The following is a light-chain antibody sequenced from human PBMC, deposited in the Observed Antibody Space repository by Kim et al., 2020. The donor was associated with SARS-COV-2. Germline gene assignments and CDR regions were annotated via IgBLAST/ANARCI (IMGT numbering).Light chain of an antibody. CDR2: AAS. Sequence: AAVGDRVTITGRASQSISSYLNWYQQKPGKAPKVLIYAASSLQSGVPSRFSGSGSGTEFTLTISSLQPEDFATYYCQQSYSTAITFGQGTRLEIK. J-gene: IGKJ5*01. V-gene: IGKV1-39*01. CDR1: QSISSY. CDR3: QQSYSTAIT.